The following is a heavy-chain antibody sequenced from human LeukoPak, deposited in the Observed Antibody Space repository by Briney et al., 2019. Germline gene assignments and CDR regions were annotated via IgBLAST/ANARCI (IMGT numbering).Heavy chain of an antibody. J-gene: IGHJ6*02. Sequence: PGRSLRLSCAASGFTFNIYGMHWVRQAPGKGLEWVAVIWYDGNNKYYADSVKGRFTISRDNSKNTLYLQMNNLRAEDTAVYYCAREYFDFYGMDVWGQGTTVTVSS. CDR3: AREYFDFYGMDV. D-gene: IGHD3-9*01. CDR2: IWYDGNNK. V-gene: IGHV3-33*08. CDR1: GFTFNIYG.